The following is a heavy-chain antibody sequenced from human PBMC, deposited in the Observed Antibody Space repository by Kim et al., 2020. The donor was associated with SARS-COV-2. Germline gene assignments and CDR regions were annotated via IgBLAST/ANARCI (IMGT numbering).Heavy chain of an antibody. V-gene: IGHV4-39*01. CDR2: IYYSGST. CDR3: ARRRPYGVQGVINAFYYYYGMDV. Sequence: SETLSLTCTVSGGSISSSSYYWGWIRQPPGKGLEWIGSIYYSGSTYYNPSLKSRVTISVDTSKNQFSLKLSSVTAADTAVYYCARRRPYGVQGVINAFYYYYGMDVWGQGTTVTVSS. CDR1: GGSISSSSYY. D-gene: IGHD3-10*01. J-gene: IGHJ6*02.